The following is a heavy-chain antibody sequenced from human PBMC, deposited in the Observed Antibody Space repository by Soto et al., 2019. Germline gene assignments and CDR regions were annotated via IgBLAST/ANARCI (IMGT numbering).Heavy chain of an antibody. V-gene: IGHV3-23*01. J-gene: IGHJ4*02. CDR3: AKDHSGYSSSWYVPAGNTADY. D-gene: IGHD6-13*01. CDR2: ISGSGGST. CDR1: GFTFSSYA. Sequence: GGSLRLSCAASGFTFSSYAMSWVRQAPGKGLEWVSAISGSGGSTYYADSVKGRFTISRDNSKNPLYLQMNSLRAEDTAVYYCAKDHSGYSSSWYVPAGNTADYWGQGTLVTVSS.